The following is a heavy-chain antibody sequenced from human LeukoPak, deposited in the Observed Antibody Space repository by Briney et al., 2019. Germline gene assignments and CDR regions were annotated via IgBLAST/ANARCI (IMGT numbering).Heavy chain of an antibody. J-gene: IGHJ3*02. V-gene: IGHV4-34*01. D-gene: IGHD1-7*01. CDR1: GGSFSGYY. Sequence: PSETLSLTCAVYGGSFSGYYWSWIRQPPGKGLEWMVEINHSGSTNYNPSLKSRVTISVDTPKNQFSLKLSSVTAADTAVYYCAIFYWNSRWSHAFDIWGQGTMVTVSS. CDR3: AIFYWNSRWSHAFDI. CDR2: INHSGST.